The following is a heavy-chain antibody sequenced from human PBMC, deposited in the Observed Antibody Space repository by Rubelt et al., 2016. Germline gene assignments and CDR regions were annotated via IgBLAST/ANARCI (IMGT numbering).Heavy chain of an antibody. J-gene: IGHJ5*02. D-gene: IGHD2-21*01. CDR3: AGGIVMGLQPLDWCDT. CDR1: GGSISSYY. V-gene: IGHV4-59*01. CDR2: ISYGGSP. Sequence: QVQLQESGPGLVKPSETLSLTCTVSGGSISSYYWTWIRQPPGKGLEWIGYISYGGSPNYSPSLKSRVIISLATSKNQFSPKRTVVTAAETAVYHCAGGIVMGLQPLDWCDTWGQGTLVTVSS.